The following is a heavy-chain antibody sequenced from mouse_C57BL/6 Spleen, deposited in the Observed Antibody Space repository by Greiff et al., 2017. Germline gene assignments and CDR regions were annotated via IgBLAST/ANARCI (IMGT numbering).Heavy chain of an antibody. V-gene: IGHV1-4*01. CDR2: INPSSGYT. J-gene: IGHJ4*01. Sequence: QVQLQQSGAELARPGASVKMSCKASGYTFTSYTMHWVKQRPGQGLEWIGYINPSSGYTTYNQKFKDKATLTADKSSSTAYMQLSSLTSEDSAVYYCAREYYDYDNYAMDYWGQGTSVTVSS. CDR3: AREYYDYDNYAMDY. CDR1: GYTFTSYT. D-gene: IGHD2-4*01.